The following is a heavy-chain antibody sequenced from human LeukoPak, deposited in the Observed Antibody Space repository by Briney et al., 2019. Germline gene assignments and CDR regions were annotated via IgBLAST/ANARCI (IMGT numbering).Heavy chain of an antibody. D-gene: IGHD5-18*01. CDR3: ARGGGGYSYGSFDY. V-gene: IGHV3-74*01. J-gene: IGHJ4*02. Sequence: GGSLRLSCAASGFTFSSYWMHWVRQAPGKGLVWVSRINSDGSSTSYADSVKGRFAISRDNAKNTLYLQMNSLRAEDTAVYYCARGGGGYSYGSFDYWGQGTLATASS. CDR2: INSDGSST. CDR1: GFTFSSYW.